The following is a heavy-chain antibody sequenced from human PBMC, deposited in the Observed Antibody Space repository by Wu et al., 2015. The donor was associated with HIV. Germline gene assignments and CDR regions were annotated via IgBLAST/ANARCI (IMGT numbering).Heavy chain of an antibody. CDR2: IDPNNGDT. CDR1: GYNFRGYY. V-gene: IGHV1-2*02. D-gene: IGHD3-10*01. CDR3: ARDLVQGVPPYGMEF. J-gene: IGHJ6*02. Sequence: QAQLVQSGAEVKKPGASVKVSCKASGYNFRGYYLHWVRQAPGQGLEWMGWIDPNNGDTKYTQKFEGRVTMTRDTSLTTAYMEMRGLTSEDTAIYFCARDLVQGVPPYGMEFWGHGTTVIVSS.